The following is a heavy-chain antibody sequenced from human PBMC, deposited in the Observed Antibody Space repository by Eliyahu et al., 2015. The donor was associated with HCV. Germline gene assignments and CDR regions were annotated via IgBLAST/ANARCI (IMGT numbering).Heavy chain of an antibody. Sequence: QITLKESGPTLVKPTQTLTLTCAFSGFSLRTTGLGVGWIRHPPGKALEWLALITWDDDKTYSPSLKTRLTIAKDTSKNQVILTLTNVDAVDTATYYCAHKGCLGGSCYSGAFDTWGQGTGVTVSS. CDR2: ITWDDDK. CDR3: AHKGCLGGSCYSGAFDT. D-gene: IGHD2-15*01. J-gene: IGHJ3*02. V-gene: IGHV2-5*02. CDR1: GFSLRTTGLG.